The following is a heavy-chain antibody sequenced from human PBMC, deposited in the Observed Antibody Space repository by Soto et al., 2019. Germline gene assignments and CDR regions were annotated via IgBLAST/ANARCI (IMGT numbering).Heavy chain of an antibody. Sequence: QVQLQQWGAGLLKPSETLSLTCAVYGGSFSGYYWSWIRQPPGKGLEWIGEINHSGSTNYNPSLKTRVSISVDPSKNQFSLELSYVTAADKAVYYCARGHVLRYFDWLLTGDAFDIWGQGTMVTVSS. V-gene: IGHV4-34*01. J-gene: IGHJ3*02. CDR1: GGSFSGYY. CDR2: INHSGST. D-gene: IGHD3-9*01. CDR3: ARGHVLRYFDWLLTGDAFDI.